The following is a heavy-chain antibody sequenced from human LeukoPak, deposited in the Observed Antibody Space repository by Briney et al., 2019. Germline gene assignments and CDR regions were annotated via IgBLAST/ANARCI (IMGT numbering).Heavy chain of an antibody. J-gene: IGHJ3*02. D-gene: IGHD3-22*01. CDR3: ARRTRLYYYDSSGFDAFDI. Sequence: SETLSLTCAVYGGPFSGYYWSWIRQPPGKGLEWIGEINHSGSTNYNPSLKSRVTISVDTSKNQFSLKLSSVTAADTAVYYCARRTRLYYYDSSGFDAFDIWGQGTMVTVSS. CDR1: GGPFSGYY. V-gene: IGHV4-34*01. CDR2: INHSGST.